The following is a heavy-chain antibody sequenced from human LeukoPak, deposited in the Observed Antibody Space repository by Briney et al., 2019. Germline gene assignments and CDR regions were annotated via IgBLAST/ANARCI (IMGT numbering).Heavy chain of an antibody. D-gene: IGHD5-18*01. CDR3: ARVSCGYNCHYGMDV. V-gene: IGHV1-18*01. CDR1: GYTFASYG. Sequence: GASVKVSCKASGYTFASYGISWLRQAPGQGLEGVGWVSAYNGNTKYAQKVQGRVSMTTDTSTSTAYMELRSLRSDDTALYYCARVSCGYNCHYGMDVWGQGTTVTVSS. J-gene: IGHJ6*02. CDR2: VSAYNGNT.